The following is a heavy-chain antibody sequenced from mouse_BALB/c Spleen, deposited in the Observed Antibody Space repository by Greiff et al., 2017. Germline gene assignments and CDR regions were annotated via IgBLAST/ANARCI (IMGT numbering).Heavy chain of an antibody. D-gene: IGHD2-4*01. CDR2: ISSGSSTI. CDR3: ARRYYDYDETDAMDY. Sequence: DVHLVESGGGLVQPGGSRKLSCAASGFTFSSFGMHWVRQAPEKGLEWVAYISSGSSTIYYADTVKGRFTISRDNPKNTLFLQMTSLRSEDTAMYYCARRYYDYDETDAMDYWGQGTSVTVSS. J-gene: IGHJ4*01. V-gene: IGHV5-17*02. CDR1: GFTFSSFG.